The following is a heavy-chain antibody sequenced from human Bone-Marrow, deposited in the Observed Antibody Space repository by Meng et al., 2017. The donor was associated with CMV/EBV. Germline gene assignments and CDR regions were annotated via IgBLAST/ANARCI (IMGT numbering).Heavy chain of an antibody. D-gene: IGHD2-2*01. Sequence: GGSLRLSCTASGFTLNNYDIHWVRQAPGKGLEWVTFIRYDGSNKYYADSVKGRFTISRDNSKNTLYLQMNSLRAEDTAVYYCAKWKPGDFVVPAAITGYYGMDVWGQGTTVTVSS. CDR3: AKWKPGDFVVPAAITGYYGMDV. J-gene: IGHJ6*02. V-gene: IGHV3-30*02. CDR1: GFTLNNYD. CDR2: IRYDGSNK.